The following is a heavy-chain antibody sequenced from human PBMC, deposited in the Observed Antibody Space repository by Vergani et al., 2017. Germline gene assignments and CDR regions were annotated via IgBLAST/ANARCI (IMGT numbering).Heavy chain of an antibody. CDR3: ARXGLYCSSTSCYPDNWFDP. D-gene: IGHD2-2*01. CDR2: IYYSGST. V-gene: IGHV4-39*07. Sequence: QLQLQESGPGLVKPSETLSLTCTVSGGSISSSSYYWGWIRQPPGKGLEWIGSIYYSGSTYYNPSLKSRVTISVDTSKNRFSLKLSSVTAADTAVYYCARXGLYCSSTSCYPDNWFDPWGQGTLVTVSS. CDR1: GGSISSSSYY. J-gene: IGHJ5*02.